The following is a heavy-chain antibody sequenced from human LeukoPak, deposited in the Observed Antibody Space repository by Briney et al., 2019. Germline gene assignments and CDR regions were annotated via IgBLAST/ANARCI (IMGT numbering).Heavy chain of an antibody. CDR2: IYYSGST. J-gene: IGHJ5*02. CDR3: ARHPSYGDPSVP. V-gene: IGHV4-59*08. CDR1: GGSISSYY. Sequence: SETLSLTCTVSGGSISSYYWSWIRQPPGKGLEWIGYIYYSGSTNYNPSLKSRVTISVDTSKNQFSLKLSPVTAADTAVYYCARHPSYGDPSVPWGQGTLVTVSS. D-gene: IGHD4-17*01.